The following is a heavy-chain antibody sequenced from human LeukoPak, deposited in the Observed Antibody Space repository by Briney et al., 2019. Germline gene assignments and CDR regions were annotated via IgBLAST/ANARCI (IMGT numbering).Heavy chain of an antibody. Sequence: GGSLRLSCAASGFTVSSNYMSWVRQAPGKGLEWVSVIYSGGSTYYADSVKGRFTISRDNSKNTLYLQMNSLRVEDTAVYYCARMEGYCSSTSCPAGFDPWGQGTLVTVSS. J-gene: IGHJ5*02. CDR2: IYSGGST. CDR1: GFTVSSNY. CDR3: ARMEGYCSSTSCPAGFDP. V-gene: IGHV3-66*02. D-gene: IGHD2-2*01.